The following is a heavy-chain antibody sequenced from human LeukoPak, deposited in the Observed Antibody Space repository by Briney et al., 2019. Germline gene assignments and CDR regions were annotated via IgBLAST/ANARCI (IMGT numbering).Heavy chain of an antibody. CDR1: VGYISSYY. CDR3: ARGSGWYYY. V-gene: IGHV4-59*13. CDR2: MYYSGST. J-gene: IGHJ4*02. Sequence: SETLSLTCTVSVGYISSYYWSWIRQPPGKGLEWIGYMYYSGSTNYNPSLKSRLTVSVDTSKNQFSLKLSSVTAADTAVYYCARGSGWYYYWGQGTLVTVSS. D-gene: IGHD6-19*01.